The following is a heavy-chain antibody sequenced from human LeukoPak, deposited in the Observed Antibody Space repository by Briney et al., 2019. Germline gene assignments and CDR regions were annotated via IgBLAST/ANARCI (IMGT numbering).Heavy chain of an antibody. CDR3: AKDDQRGFDYSNSLEY. V-gene: IGHV3-33*06. D-gene: IGHD4-11*01. Sequence: PGGSLRLSCAASGFTFSHYGMHCVREAPGKGLEWVAVIWSDGTNKYYADSVKGRFTIYTDDSQNRVFLKLNSLRAEDTALYYCAKDDQRGFDYSNSLEYWGQGALVSVSS. CDR2: IWSDGTNK. J-gene: IGHJ4*02. CDR1: GFTFSHYG.